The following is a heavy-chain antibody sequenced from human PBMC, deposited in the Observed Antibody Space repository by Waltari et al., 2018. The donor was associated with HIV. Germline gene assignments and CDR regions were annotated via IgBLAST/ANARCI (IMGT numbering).Heavy chain of an antibody. CDR3: AKDNSVNYFTGDAFDI. D-gene: IGHD1-26*01. CDR1: GFTFSSYG. Sequence: QVQLVESGGGVVQPGRSLRLSCAASGFTFSSYGMHWVRQAPGKGPEWVEIIWPDGNNEYYADSVKGRFTISRDNSKDTLYLQMNSLRAEDTAMYYCAKDNSVNYFTGDAFDIWGQGTMVIVSS. J-gene: IGHJ3*02. V-gene: IGHV3-30*18. CDR2: IWPDGNNE.